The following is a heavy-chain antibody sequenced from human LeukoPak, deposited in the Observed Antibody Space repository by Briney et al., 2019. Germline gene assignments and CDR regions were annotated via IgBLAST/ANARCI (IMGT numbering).Heavy chain of an antibody. V-gene: IGHV5-51*01. D-gene: IGHD1-26*01. Sequence: GESLKISCNGSGYLFPGYWIGWVRQMPGKGLEWMGIIYPGDSDTRYSPSFQGQVTISADKSISTAYLQWSSLKASDTAMYYCARERAYVLVGYFDYWGHGTLVTVSS. CDR2: IYPGDSDT. J-gene: IGHJ4*01. CDR1: GYLFPGYW. CDR3: ARERAYVLVGYFDY.